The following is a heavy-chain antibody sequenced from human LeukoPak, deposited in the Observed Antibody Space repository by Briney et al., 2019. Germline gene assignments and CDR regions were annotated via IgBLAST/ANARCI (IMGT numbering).Heavy chain of an antibody. CDR1: GFTFSSSW. Sequence: GGSLRLSCVASGFTFSSSWMTWVRQAPGKGLEWVANINPDGSVEHYVDSVKGRFDVSRNNAKNSLYLQMNGLTGEDTAVYYCVKGGWCDDWGQGALVTVSS. D-gene: IGHD2-21*01. CDR2: INPDGSVE. V-gene: IGHV3-7*01. J-gene: IGHJ4*02. CDR3: VKGGWCDD.